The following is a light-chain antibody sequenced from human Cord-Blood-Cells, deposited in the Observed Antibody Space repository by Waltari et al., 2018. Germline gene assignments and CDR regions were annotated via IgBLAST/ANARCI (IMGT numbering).Light chain of an antibody. J-gene: IGKJ1*01. V-gene: IGKV3-15*01. CDR2: GAS. CDR3: QQYNNWPLWT. Sequence: EIVTTQSPATLSVSPGDRATLSCRASQSVSSNLAWYQQKPGQAPRLLIYGASTRATGIPARFSGSGSGTEFTLTISSLQSEDFAVYYCQQYNNWPLWTFGQGTKVEIK. CDR1: QSVSSN.